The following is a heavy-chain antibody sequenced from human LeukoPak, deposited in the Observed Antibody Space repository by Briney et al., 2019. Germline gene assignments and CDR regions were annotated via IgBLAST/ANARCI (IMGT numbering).Heavy chain of an antibody. V-gene: IGHV4-59*01. CDR1: GGSFSGYY. D-gene: IGHD1-7*01. J-gene: IGHJ4*02. Sequence: SETLSLTCAVYGGSFSGYYWSWIRQPPGKGLEWIGYIYYSGSTNYNPSLKSRVTISVDTSKNQFSLKLSSVTAADTAVYYCARGNYAVDYWGQGTLVTVSS. CDR3: ARGNYAVDY. CDR2: IYYSGST.